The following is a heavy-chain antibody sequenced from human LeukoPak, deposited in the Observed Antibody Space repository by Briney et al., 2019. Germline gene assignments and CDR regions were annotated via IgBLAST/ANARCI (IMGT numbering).Heavy chain of an antibody. Sequence: GGSLRLSCAASGFTFSSYGMHWVRQAPGKGLEWVAVIWYDGSNKYYADSVKGRFTISRDNSKNTLYLQMNSLRAEDTAVYYCARDRAGSGYDSILDYWGQGTLVTVSS. CDR1: GFTFSSYG. CDR3: ARDRAGSGYDSILDY. V-gene: IGHV3-33*01. D-gene: IGHD5-12*01. CDR2: IWYDGSNK. J-gene: IGHJ4*02.